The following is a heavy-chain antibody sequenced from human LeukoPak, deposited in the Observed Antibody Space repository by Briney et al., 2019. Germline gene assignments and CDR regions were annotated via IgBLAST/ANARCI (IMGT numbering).Heavy chain of an antibody. CDR3: ARGLGGVISLFDY. V-gene: IGHV4-34*01. J-gene: IGHJ4*02. D-gene: IGHD3-16*02. Sequence: SETLSLTCAVYGGSFSGYYWSWIRQPPGKGLEWIGEINHSGSTNYNPSLKSRVTISVDTSKNQFSLKLSSVTAADTAVYYCARGLGGVISLFDYWGQGTLVTVSS. CDR1: GGSFSGYY. CDR2: INHSGST.